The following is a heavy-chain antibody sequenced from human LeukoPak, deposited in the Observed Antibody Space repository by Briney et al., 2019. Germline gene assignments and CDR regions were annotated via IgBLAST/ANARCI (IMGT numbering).Heavy chain of an antibody. Sequence: PSETLSLTCTVSGGSISSYYWSWIRQPPGKGLEWMGYIYYSGSTNYNPSLKSRVTISVDTSKNQFSLKLSSVTAADTAVYYCARIRGVGANAFDYWGQGTLVTVSS. CDR3: ARIRGVGANAFDY. J-gene: IGHJ4*02. CDR1: GGSISSYY. D-gene: IGHD1-26*01. V-gene: IGHV4-59*01. CDR2: IYYSGST.